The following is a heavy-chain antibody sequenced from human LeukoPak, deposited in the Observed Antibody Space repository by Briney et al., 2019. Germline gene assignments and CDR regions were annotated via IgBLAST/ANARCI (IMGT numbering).Heavy chain of an antibody. V-gene: IGHV4-4*07. CDR3: ARDIYYEGSGYTFDY. Sequence: PSETLSLTCTVSGASIRSYYWSWIRQPAGKGLEWIGRIYASGTTNYNPSLKSRVTMSVDTSKNQFSLNLSSVTAADTAMYYCARDIYYEGSGYTFDYWGQGTLVTVSS. CDR1: GASIRSYY. CDR2: IYASGTT. D-gene: IGHD3-22*01. J-gene: IGHJ4*02.